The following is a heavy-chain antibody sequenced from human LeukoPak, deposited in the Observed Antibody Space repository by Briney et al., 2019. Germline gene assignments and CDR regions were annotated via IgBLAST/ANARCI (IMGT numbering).Heavy chain of an antibody. CDR2: IIPIFGIA. J-gene: IGHJ6*02. D-gene: IGHD2-15*01. CDR3: ASTYCSGGSCYPPYGMDV. Sequence: SVKVSCKASGGTFSSYVISWVRQAPGQGLEWMGRIIPIFGIANYAQKFQGRVTITADKSTSTAYMELSSLRSEDTAVYYCASTYCSGGSCYPPYGMDVWGQGTTVTVSS. V-gene: IGHV1-69*04. CDR1: GGTFSSYV.